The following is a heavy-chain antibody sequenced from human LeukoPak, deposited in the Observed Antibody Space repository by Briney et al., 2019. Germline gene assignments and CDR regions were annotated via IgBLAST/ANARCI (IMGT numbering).Heavy chain of an antibody. D-gene: IGHD1-26*01. CDR2: INSDGSST. Sequence: GGSRRLSCAASGVTFSNYWMHWVRQAPGKGLVWVSRINSDGSSTSYADSVKGRFTISRDNAKNTLYLQMNSLRAEDTAVYYCARSGSYRANFDYWGQGTLVTVSS. CDR1: GVTFSNYW. CDR3: ARSGSYRANFDY. V-gene: IGHV3-74*01. J-gene: IGHJ4*02.